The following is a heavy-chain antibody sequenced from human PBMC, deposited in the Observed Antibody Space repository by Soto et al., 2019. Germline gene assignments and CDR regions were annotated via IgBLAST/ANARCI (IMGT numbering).Heavy chain of an antibody. CDR3: ARGKQTLIYNSYGMDV. J-gene: IGHJ6*02. CDR2: ISSTGSII. V-gene: IGHV3-48*03. CDR1: GFILSSYE. Sequence: PGGSLRLSCAASGFILSSYEVNWVRQAPGKGLEWVSYISSTGSIIYYADSVKGRFTISRDNAKNSLYLQLNSLRAEDTAVYYCARGKQTLIYNSYGMDVWGQGTKVTVSS. D-gene: IGHD3-22*01.